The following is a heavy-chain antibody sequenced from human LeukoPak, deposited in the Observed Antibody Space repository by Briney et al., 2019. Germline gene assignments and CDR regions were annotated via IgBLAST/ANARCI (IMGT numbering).Heavy chain of an antibody. D-gene: IGHD5-24*01. CDR1: GGSISSIYYY. V-gene: IGHV4-39*07. CDR2: IYYRGTS. Sequence: SETLSLTCIVSGGSISSIYYYWGWIRQPPGGGLEWIGDIYYRGTSNYNQSLKNRVAISIDTSKNQFSLKLNSLTAADTAVYYCASGRRNGYLYWDYWGQGTLVTVSS. CDR3: ASGRRNGYLYWDY. J-gene: IGHJ4*02.